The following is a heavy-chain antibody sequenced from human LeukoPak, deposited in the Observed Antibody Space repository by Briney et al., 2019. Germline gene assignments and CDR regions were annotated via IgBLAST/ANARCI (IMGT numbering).Heavy chain of an antibody. D-gene: IGHD6-19*01. Sequence: SQTLSLTCAVSGGSISSGGYSWSWIRQPPGKGLEWIGYIYHSGSTYYNPSLKSRVTISVDRSKNQFSLKLSSVTAADTAVYYCARGQFQETYYFDYWGQGTLVTASS. CDR2: IYHSGST. J-gene: IGHJ4*02. CDR3: ARGQFQETYYFDY. CDR1: GGSISSGGYS. V-gene: IGHV4-30-2*01.